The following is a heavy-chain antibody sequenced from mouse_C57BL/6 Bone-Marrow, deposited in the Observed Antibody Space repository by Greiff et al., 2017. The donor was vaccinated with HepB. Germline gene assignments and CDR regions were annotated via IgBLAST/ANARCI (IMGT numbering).Heavy chain of an antibody. V-gene: IGHV2-2*01. CDR3: ARNADQAWFAY. CDR2: IWSGGST. Sequence: VQRVESGPGLVQPSQSLSITCTVSGFSLTSYGVHWVRQSPGKGLEWLGVIWSGGSTDYNAAFISRLSISKDNSKSQVFFKMNSLQADDTAIYYCARNADQAWFAYWGQGTLVTVSA. J-gene: IGHJ3*01. CDR1: GFSLTSYG.